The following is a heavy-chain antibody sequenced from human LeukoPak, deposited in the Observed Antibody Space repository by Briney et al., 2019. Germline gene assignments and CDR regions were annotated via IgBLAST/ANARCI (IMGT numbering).Heavy chain of an antibody. CDR1: GGSISSGGYY. J-gene: IGHJ5*02. CDR3: ARVGGYYYGSLYA. CDR2: IYHSGST. Sequence: SQTLSLTCTVSGGSISSGGYYWSWIRQPPGKGLEWIGYIYHSGSTYYNPSLKSRVTISVDRSKNQFSLKLSSVTAADTAVYYCARVGGYYYGSLYAWGQGTLVTVSS. D-gene: IGHD3-10*01. V-gene: IGHV4-30-2*01.